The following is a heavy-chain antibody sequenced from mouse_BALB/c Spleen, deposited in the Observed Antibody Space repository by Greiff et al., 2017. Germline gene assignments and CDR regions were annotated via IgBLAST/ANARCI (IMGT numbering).Heavy chain of an antibody. J-gene: IGHJ2*01. Sequence: EVMLVESGGGLVQPGGTLRLTCATSGFTFTDYDMSWVRQPPGKALEWLGVIRNKANVYTTEYSASVKGRFTISSDNSQSILYLQMNTLRAEDSATYYGARDISWDGYCDYWGQGTTLTVSS. CDR3: ARDISWDGYCDY. CDR2: IRNKANVYTT. D-gene: IGHD2-3*01. CDR1: GFTFTDYD. V-gene: IGHV7-3*02.